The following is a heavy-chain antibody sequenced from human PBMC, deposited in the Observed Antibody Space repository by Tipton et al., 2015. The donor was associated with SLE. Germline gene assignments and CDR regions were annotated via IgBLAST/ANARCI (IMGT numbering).Heavy chain of an antibody. Sequence: TLSLTCAVSGGSISSSNWWSWVRQPPGKGLEWIGEIYHSGSTNYNPSLKSRVTISVDKSKNQFSLKLSSVTAADTAVYYCARSGGDCCQDHWYFDLWGRGTLVTVSS. CDR2: IYHSGST. D-gene: IGHD2-21*02. J-gene: IGHJ2*01. CDR3: ARSGGDCCQDHWYFDL. V-gene: IGHV4-4*02. CDR1: GGSISSSNW.